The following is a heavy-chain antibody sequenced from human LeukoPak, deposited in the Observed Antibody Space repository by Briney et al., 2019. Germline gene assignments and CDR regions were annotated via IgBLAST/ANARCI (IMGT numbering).Heavy chain of an antibody. CDR3: RIMVYARELDN. Sequence: GGSLRLYCAASGFTFRSYAMSWVRQAPGKGLEWVAGISGTGGYRYYGDSVKGRFTISRDNPQNELYLQMNSLRAEDTAVYYCRIMVYARELDNWGQGTLVTVSS. J-gene: IGHJ4*02. CDR2: ISGTGGYR. D-gene: IGHD2-8*01. V-gene: IGHV3-23*01. CDR1: GFTFRSYA.